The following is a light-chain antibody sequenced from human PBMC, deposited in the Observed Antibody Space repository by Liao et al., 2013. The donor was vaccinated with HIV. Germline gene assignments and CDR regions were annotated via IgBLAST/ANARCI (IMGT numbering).Light chain of an antibody. Sequence: SYELTQPPSVSVSPGQTATITCSGARTNVCWYQVKPGQSPEVVMYENYKRPSGIPDRFSGSSSGTTVTLTISGVRAEDEADYYCQSADSSGTYVFGTGTKVTVL. CDR1: RTN. V-gene: IGLV3-25*03. CDR2: ENY. J-gene: IGLJ1*01. CDR3: QSADSSGTYV.